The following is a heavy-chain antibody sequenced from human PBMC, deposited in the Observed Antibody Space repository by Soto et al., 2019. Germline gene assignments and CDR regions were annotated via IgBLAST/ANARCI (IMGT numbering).Heavy chain of an antibody. CDR1: GGSINSGIYY. D-gene: IGHD3-10*01. V-gene: IGHV4-31*03. Sequence: QVQLQEEGPGLVKPSQTLSLTCTVSGGSINSGIYYWSWIRQLPGKGLEWIGYIYYSGSTYYNPSLKSRVTIAIDTSKNQFFLKLTSVTAADTAVYYCAREGSFGSGSFDYWGQGTLVTVSS. J-gene: IGHJ4*02. CDR2: IYYSGST. CDR3: AREGSFGSGSFDY.